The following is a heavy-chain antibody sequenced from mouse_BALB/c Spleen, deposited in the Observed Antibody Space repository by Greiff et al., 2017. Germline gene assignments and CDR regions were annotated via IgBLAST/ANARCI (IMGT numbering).Heavy chain of an antibody. Sequence: VQLQESGPGLVAPSQSLSITCTVSGFSLTSYGVHWVRQPPGKGLEWLGVIWAGGSTNYNSALMSRLSISKDNSKSQVFLKMNSLQTDDTAMYYCARDPSYDNYAMDYWGQGTSVTVSS. V-gene: IGHV2-9*02. CDR3: ARDPSYDNYAMDY. D-gene: IGHD2-12*01. CDR2: IWAGGST. CDR1: GFSLTSYG. J-gene: IGHJ4*01.